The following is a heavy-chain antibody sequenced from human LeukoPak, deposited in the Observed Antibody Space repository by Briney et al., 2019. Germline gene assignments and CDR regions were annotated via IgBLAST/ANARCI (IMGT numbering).Heavy chain of an antibody. CDR1: GYTFTSYD. Sequence: ASVKVSCKASGYTFTSYDINWVRQATGQGLEWMGWMNPNSGNTGYAQKFQGRVTMTRNTSISTAYMELSSLRSEDTAVYYCAGAGEYYDFWSGYWDTVGGHFDYWGQGTLVTVSS. CDR3: AGAGEYYDFWSGYWDTVGGHFDY. J-gene: IGHJ4*02. V-gene: IGHV1-8*01. CDR2: MNPNSGNT. D-gene: IGHD3-3*01.